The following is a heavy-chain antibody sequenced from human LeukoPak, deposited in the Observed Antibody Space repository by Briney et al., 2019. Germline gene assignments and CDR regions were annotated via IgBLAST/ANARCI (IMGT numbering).Heavy chain of an antibody. J-gene: IGHJ4*02. CDR3: AGRNKLGDRADY. Sequence: SETLSLTCTVSGGSISSYYWSWIRQPPGKGLEWIGYIYYSGSTNYNPSLKSRVTISVDTSKNQFSLKLSSVTAADTAVCYCAGRNKLGDRADYWGQGTLVTVSS. D-gene: IGHD1-26*01. CDR2: IYYSGST. CDR1: GGSISSYY. V-gene: IGHV4-59*08.